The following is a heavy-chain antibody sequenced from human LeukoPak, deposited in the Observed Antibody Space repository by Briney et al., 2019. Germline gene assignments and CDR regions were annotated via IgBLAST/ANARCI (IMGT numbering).Heavy chain of an antibody. D-gene: IGHD6-13*01. CDR1: GFTVSINY. V-gene: IGHV3-66*01. CDR2: IYSGGTT. J-gene: IGHJ6*02. Sequence: LTGGSLRLSCVASGFTVSINYMTWVRQAPGKGLEWVSLIYSGGTTIFADSVKGRFTLSRDSSKNTMDLQMDSLRAEDTAVYYCAREGYSSSWHLGRYYGMDVWGQGTTVTVSS. CDR3: AREGYSSSWHLGRYYGMDV.